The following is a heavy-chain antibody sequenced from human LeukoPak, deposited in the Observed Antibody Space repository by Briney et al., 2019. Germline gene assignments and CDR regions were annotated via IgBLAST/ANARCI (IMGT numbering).Heavy chain of an antibody. CDR2: ISAYNGNT. Sequence: ASVKVSCKASGYTFTSYGISWVRQAPGQGLEWMGWISAYNGNTNYAQKLQGRVTMTTDTSTSTAYMELRSLRSDDTAVYYCARDGVPYTIVVVTAINDYWGQGTLVTVSS. V-gene: IGHV1-18*01. CDR3: ARDGVPYTIVVVTAINDY. D-gene: IGHD2-21*02. J-gene: IGHJ4*02. CDR1: GYTFTSYG.